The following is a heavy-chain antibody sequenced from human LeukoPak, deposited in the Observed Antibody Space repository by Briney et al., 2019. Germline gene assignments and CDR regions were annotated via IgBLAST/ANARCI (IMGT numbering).Heavy chain of an antibody. V-gene: IGHV3-53*01. CDR3: ARGHYYDSSGLQH. D-gene: IGHD3-22*01. CDR1: GFTVSSNY. CDR2: IYSGGST. J-gene: IGHJ1*01. Sequence: PGGSLRLSCAASGFTVSSNYMSWVRQAPGKGLEWVSVIYSGGSTYYADSVKGRFTISRDNSKNTLYLQMNSLRAEDTAVYYCARGHYYDSSGLQHWGQGTLVTVSS.